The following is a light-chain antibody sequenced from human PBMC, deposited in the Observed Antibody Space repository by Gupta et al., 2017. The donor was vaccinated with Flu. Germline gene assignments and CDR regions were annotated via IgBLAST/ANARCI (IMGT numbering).Light chain of an antibody. J-gene: IGLJ2*01. Sequence: QSVLTQPPSVSEAPSERVTISCSGSSSNIGSNAVNWYHQLPGKAPKLLIFYDDLLPSGIPDRFSCSKSGTSASPPTSVLQSEDEADDYWAASDASLNGGGFGGGTKLTVL. CDR2: YDD. V-gene: IGLV1-36*01. CDR1: SSNIGSNA. CDR3: AASDASLNGGG.